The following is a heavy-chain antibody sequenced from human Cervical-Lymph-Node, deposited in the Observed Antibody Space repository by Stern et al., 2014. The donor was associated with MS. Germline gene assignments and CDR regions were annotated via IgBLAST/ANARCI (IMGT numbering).Heavy chain of an antibody. CDR2: IDWNDKT. J-gene: IGHJ4*02. D-gene: IGHD3-3*01. Sequence: QITLKESGPALVKPTQTLTLTCTFSGFSLVTSGVRVSWIRQPPGKALEWLARIDWNDKTFYNPSLMTRLTISKDPSKNQVVLTMTNVDPVDTATYYCARMMGSGYRHYFDYWGQGTPVTVS. CDR3: ARMMGSGYRHYFDY. V-gene: IGHV2-70*04. CDR1: GFSLVTSGVR.